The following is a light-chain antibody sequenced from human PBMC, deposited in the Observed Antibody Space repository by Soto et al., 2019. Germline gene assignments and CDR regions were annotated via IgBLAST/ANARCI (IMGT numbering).Light chain of an antibody. CDR2: DVT. CDR3: CSCADIYTYL. V-gene: IGLV2-11*01. CDR1: SIDVGGYDF. Sequence: SVLTQPRSVSGSPGQSVTISCTGTSIDVGGYDFVSWHQQHPGKAPKLVIYDVTKRPSGVPDRFSGSKSGNTASLTISGLQAEDEADYYCCSCADIYTYLFGTGTKV. J-gene: IGLJ1*01.